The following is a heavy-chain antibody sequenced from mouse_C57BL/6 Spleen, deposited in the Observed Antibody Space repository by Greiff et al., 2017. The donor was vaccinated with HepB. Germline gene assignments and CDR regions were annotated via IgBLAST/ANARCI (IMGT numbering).Heavy chain of an antibody. CDR2: IDPSDSYT. V-gene: IGHV1-50*01. CDR3: ARRELYGSPSMGY. J-gene: IGHJ4*01. Sequence: QVQLQQSGAELVKPGASVKLSCKASGYTFTSYWMQWVKQRPGQGLEWIGEIDPSDSYTNYNQKFKGKATLTVDTSSSTAYMQLSSLTSEDSAVYYCARRELYGSPSMGYWGQGTSVTVSS. D-gene: IGHD1-1*01. CDR1: GYTFTSYW.